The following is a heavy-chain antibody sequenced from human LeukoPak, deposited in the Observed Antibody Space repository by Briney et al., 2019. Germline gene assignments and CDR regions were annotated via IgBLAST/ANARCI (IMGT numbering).Heavy chain of an antibody. V-gene: IGHV3-48*03. CDR2: ITSDGSTI. J-gene: IGHJ6*02. Sequence: GGSLRLSCAASGFTFSSCEMNWVRQAPGKGLEWVSFITSDGSTIFYADSVKGRFTISRDNAKSSLYLQMNSLRAEDTAVYYCARDGPTGGMDVWGQGTTVTVS. CDR1: GFTFSSCE. CDR3: ARDGPTGGMDV.